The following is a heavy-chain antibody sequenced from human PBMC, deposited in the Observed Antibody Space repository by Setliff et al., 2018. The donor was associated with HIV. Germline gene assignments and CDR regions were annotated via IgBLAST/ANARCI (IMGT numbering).Heavy chain of an antibody. V-gene: IGHV4-59*11. D-gene: IGHD5-18*01. CDR2: IYDNEKT. CDR3: ARGSRGYSYAYYYYYMDV. J-gene: IGHJ6*03. CDR1: GGDMGVHD. Sequence: PSETLSLTCTVSGGDMGVHDWSWIRQPPGKGLEWIGYIYDNEKTFYNPSLKSRVTITVDTSKNQFSLKLSSVTAADTAVYYCARGSRGYSYAYYYYYMDVWGKGTTVTVSS.